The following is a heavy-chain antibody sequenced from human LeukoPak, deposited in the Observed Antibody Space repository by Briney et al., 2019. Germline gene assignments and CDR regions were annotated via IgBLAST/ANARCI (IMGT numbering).Heavy chain of an antibody. CDR1: GYTFTSYG. V-gene: IGHV1-18*01. CDR2: ISAYNGNT. J-gene: IGHJ4*02. Sequence: ASVKVSCKPSGYTFTSYGISWVRQAPGQGLEWMGWISAYNGNTNYAQKRPGRVTMTTDTSTSTAYMELRSLRSDDTAVYYCARDFRYYYDSSVPFDYWGQGTLVTVSS. CDR3: ARDFRYYYDSSVPFDY. D-gene: IGHD3-22*01.